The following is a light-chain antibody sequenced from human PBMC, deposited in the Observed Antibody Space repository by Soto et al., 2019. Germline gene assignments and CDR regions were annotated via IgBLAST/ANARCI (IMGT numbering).Light chain of an antibody. CDR3: VSWYDSLNGPV. CDR1: ISNIGSNT. J-gene: IGLJ2*01. V-gene: IGLV1-44*01. CDR2: SNN. Sequence: QSVLTQPPDASGPPGQRVTISCSGSISNIGSNTVNWYQQLPGTAPKLLIYSNNQRPSGVPDRFSGSKSGTSSSLAIIGLQTADEADYYCVSWYDSLNGPVFGVGTKLTVL.